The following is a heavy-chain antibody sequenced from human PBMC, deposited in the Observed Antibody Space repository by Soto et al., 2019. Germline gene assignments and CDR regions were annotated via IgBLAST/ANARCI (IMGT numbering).Heavy chain of an antibody. CDR3: AREGSRPYYYYGMDV. V-gene: IGHV1-18*01. D-gene: IGHD2-15*01. CDR2: ISTYNGDT. CDR1: GYCFTTYG. J-gene: IGHJ6*02. Sequence: QVQLVQFGAEVKKPGASVKVSCKASGYCFTTYGISWVRQAHGQGLEWMGWISTYNGDTDYAQNLQGRVTMTTDTSTTTAYMELRSLRSDDTAVYYCAREGSRPYYYYGMDVWGQGTTVTVSS.